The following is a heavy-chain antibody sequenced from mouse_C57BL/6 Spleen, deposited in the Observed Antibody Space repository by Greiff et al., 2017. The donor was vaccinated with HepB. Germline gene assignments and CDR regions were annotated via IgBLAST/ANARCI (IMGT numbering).Heavy chain of an antibody. CDR3: ARSNYWFAY. CDR2: ISYDGSN. Sequence: EVQLQESGPGLVKPSQSLSLTCSVTGYSITSGYYWNWIRQFPGNKLEWMGYISYDGSNNYNPSLKNRISITRDTSKNQFFLKLNYVTTEDTATYYCARSNYWFAYWGQGTLVTVSA. CDR1: GYSITSGYY. J-gene: IGHJ3*01. V-gene: IGHV3-6*01. D-gene: IGHD2-5*01.